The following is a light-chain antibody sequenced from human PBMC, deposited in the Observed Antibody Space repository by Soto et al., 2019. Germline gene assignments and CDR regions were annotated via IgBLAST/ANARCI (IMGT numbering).Light chain of an antibody. CDR1: QSVSSY. CDR3: QQYNNWPRIT. CDR2: DAS. Sequence: IVLTQSPATLALSPGERATLSCRASQSVSSYLAWYQQKPGQAPRLLIYDASNRATGIPARFSGSGSGTEFTLTISSLQSEDFAVYYCQQYNNWPRITFGQGTRLEIK. J-gene: IGKJ5*01. V-gene: IGKV3-11*01.